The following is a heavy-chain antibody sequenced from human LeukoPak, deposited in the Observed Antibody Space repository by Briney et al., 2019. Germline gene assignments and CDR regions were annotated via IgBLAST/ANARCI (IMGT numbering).Heavy chain of an antibody. D-gene: IGHD3-22*01. CDR3: AIRYYYDSSGYLDH. CDR2: IYYSGST. Sequence: SETLSLTCTVSGGSISSSSYYWGWIRQPPGKGLEWIGSIYYSGSTYYNPSLKSRVTISVDTSKNQFSLKLSSVTAADTAVYYCAIRYYYDSSGYLDHWGQGTLVTVSS. J-gene: IGHJ4*02. V-gene: IGHV4-39*07. CDR1: GGSISSSSYY.